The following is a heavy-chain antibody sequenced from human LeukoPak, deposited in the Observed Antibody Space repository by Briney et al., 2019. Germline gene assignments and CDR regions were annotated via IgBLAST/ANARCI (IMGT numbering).Heavy chain of an antibody. CDR3: SAGEGYYDSSDYYSAWAFNV. D-gene: IGHD3-22*01. V-gene: IGHV3-21*01. J-gene: IGHJ3*01. Sequence: GGSLRLSCAASGFTFSSYSMNWVRQAPGKGLEWVSSISSSSSYIYYADSVKGRFTISRDNAKNSLYLQMNSLRAEDTAVYYCSAGEGYYDSSDYYSAWAFNVWGQGTMVTVSS. CDR1: GFTFSSYS. CDR2: ISSSSSYI.